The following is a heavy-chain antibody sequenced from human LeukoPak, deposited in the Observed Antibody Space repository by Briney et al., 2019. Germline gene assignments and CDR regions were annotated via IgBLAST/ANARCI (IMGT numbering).Heavy chain of an antibody. J-gene: IGHJ4*02. V-gene: IGHV4-39*01. Sequence: SETLSLTCTLSGGSISSSSYYWGWIRQPPGKGLEWIGSIYYSGSTYYNPSLKSRVTISVDTSKNQFSLKLSSVTAADTAVYYCARPEYCGGDCYYFDYWGQGTLVTVSS. CDR3: ARPEYCGGDCYYFDY. CDR1: GGSISSSSYY. D-gene: IGHD2-21*01. CDR2: IYYSGST.